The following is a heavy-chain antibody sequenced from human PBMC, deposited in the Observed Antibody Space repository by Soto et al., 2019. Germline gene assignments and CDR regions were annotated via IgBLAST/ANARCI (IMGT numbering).Heavy chain of an antibody. CDR2: IYSTGTT. CDR1: GFTVGNNY. D-gene: IGHD3-10*01. J-gene: IGHJ4*02. CDR3: AKDGRGSGSHYNSFGY. V-gene: IGHV3-53*01. Sequence: EVQLVESGGGLIQPGGSLKLSCAASGFTVGNNYMSWVRQAPGKGLEWVSLIYSTGTTKYADHVKGRFTVSRDNAKNTLYLQMNSLRAEDTAVYYCAKDGRGSGSHYNSFGYWGQGTLVTVSS.